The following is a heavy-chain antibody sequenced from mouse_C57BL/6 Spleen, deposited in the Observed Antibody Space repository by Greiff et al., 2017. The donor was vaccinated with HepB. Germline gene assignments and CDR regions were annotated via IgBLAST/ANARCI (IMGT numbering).Heavy chain of an antibody. CDR1: GYSITSGYG. V-gene: IGHV3-2*02. J-gene: IGHJ2*01. D-gene: IGHD1-2*01. CDR2: ISYSGST. CDR3: ARTARIKY. Sequence: DVKLQESGPGLVKPSQSLSLTCTVTGYSITSGYGWNWIRQFPGNKLEWMGYISYSGSTNYNPSLKSRISITRDTSKHQFYLQLKSVTTEDTATYYCARTARIKYWGQGTTLTVSS.